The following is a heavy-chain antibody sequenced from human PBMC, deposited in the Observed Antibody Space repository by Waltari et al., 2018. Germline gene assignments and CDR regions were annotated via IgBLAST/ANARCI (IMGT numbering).Heavy chain of an antibody. V-gene: IGHV1-69*05. Sequence: QVQLVQSGAEVKKPGSSVKVSCKASGGTFSSYAISWVRQAPGQGLEWMGGIIPIFGTANYAQKFQGRVTITTDESTSTAYMELSSLRSEDTAVYYCARNWNDALRYYYYGMDVWGQGTTVTVSS. J-gene: IGHJ6*02. CDR1: GGTFSSYA. D-gene: IGHD1-1*01. CDR3: ARNWNDALRYYYYGMDV. CDR2: IIPIFGTA.